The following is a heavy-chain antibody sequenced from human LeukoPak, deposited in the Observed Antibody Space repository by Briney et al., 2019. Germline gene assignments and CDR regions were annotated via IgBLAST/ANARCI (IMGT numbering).Heavy chain of an antibody. CDR1: GYTFTSYY. CDR2: INPSGGST. CDR3: ARDGTSITGTTN. V-gene: IGHV1-46*01. Sequence: ASVKVSCKASGYTFTSYYMHWVRQAPGQGLEWMGIINPSGGSTSYAQKFQGRVTMTRDTSTSTAYMELRSLRSDDTAVYYCARDGTSITGTTNWGQGTLVTVSS. J-gene: IGHJ4*02. D-gene: IGHD1-7*01.